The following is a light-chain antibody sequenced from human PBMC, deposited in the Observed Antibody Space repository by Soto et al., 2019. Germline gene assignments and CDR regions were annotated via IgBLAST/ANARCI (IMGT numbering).Light chain of an antibody. J-gene: IGLJ3*02. Sequence: QLVLTQPASVSGSPGQSITISCTGTGSDVGGYNYVSWYQQHPGKAPKLIIYEVSNRPSGVSNRFSGSKSANTASLTISGLQAEDEADYYCSSYTSSSTLVFGGGTKLTVL. CDR1: GSDVGGYNY. CDR2: EVS. V-gene: IGLV2-14*01. CDR3: SSYTSSSTLV.